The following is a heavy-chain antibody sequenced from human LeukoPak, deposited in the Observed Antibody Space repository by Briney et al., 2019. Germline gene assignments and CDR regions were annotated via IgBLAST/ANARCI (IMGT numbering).Heavy chain of an antibody. Sequence: ASVKVSCKASAYTFIDFHIHWVRRAPGQGLEWMGWINPKSGVTNYAQKFQGRVTLTRDTSISTAYMDLSRLTSNDTAVYYCARERPDTVMMMGRFDPWGQGTQVTVSS. D-gene: IGHD5-18*01. V-gene: IGHV1-2*02. CDR2: INPKSGVT. CDR1: AYTFIDFH. CDR3: ARERPDTVMMMGRFDP. J-gene: IGHJ5*02.